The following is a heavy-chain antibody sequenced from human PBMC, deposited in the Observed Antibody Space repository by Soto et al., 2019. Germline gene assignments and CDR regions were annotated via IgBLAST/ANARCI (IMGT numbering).Heavy chain of an antibody. J-gene: IGHJ4*02. CDR1: GFTFSSYA. CDR2: ISYDGSNK. Sequence: LRLSFAASGFTFSSYAMHWVRQAPGKGLEWVAVISYDGSNKYYADSVKGRFTISRDNSKNTLYLQMNSLRAEDTAVYYCARERTAEKYYFDYWGQGTLVTVSS. CDR3: ARERTAEKYYFDY. D-gene: IGHD2-2*01. V-gene: IGHV3-30-3*01.